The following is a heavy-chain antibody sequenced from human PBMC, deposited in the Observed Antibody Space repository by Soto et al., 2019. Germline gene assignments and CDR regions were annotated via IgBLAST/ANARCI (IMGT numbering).Heavy chain of an antibody. J-gene: IGHJ6*02. CDR1: GGSISSYY. Sequence: PSETLSLTCTVSGGSISSYYWSWIRQPAGKGLEWIGRIYTSGSTNYNPSLKSRVTMSVDTSKNQFSLKLSSVTAADTAVYYCARDRLNDYDFWSGYYKDYYGMDVWGQGTTVTVSS. CDR2: IYTSGST. D-gene: IGHD3-3*01. CDR3: ARDRLNDYDFWSGYYKDYYGMDV. V-gene: IGHV4-4*07.